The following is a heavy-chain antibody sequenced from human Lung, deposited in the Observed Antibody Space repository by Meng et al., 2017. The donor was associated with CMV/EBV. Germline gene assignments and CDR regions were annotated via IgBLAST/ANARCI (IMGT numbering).Heavy chain of an antibody. CDR2: IIPILDIA. D-gene: IGHD3-22*01. J-gene: IGHJ4*02. CDR1: GGTFSSYA. V-gene: IGHV1-69*10. CDR3: ARERQYDGSGYYFDC. Sequence: SGGTFSSYAISWVRQAPGQGLEWMGGIIPILDIANYAQNFQGRVTITADKSTSTAYMELSSLRSEDTAVYYCARERQYDGSGYYFDCWGQGTLVTVSS.